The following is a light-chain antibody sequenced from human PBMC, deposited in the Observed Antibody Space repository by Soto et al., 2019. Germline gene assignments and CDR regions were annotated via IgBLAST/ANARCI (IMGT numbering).Light chain of an antibody. CDR2: GAS. V-gene: IGKV3-20*01. J-gene: IGKJ1*01. Sequence: EIVLTQSPGTLSLSPGERATLSCRASQSVSSSYLAWYQQKPGQAPRLLIYGASSRATGIPDRFSGSGSGTDCTFTISRLEPEDFAVYYCQQYGSSWTFGQGTKVEIK. CDR3: QQYGSSWT. CDR1: QSVSSSY.